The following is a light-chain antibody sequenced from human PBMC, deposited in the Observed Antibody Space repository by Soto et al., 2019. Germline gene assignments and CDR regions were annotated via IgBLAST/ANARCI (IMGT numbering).Light chain of an antibody. CDR1: QSISSN. CDR3: QQYNNWPPIT. CDR2: GAS. V-gene: IGKV3-15*01. Sequence: EIVMTHSPATLSVSPGESATLSCRASQSISSNLAWYQQKPGQAPRLLIYGASNRATGIPVRFSGSGSGTEFTLTISSLQSEDFAVYYCQQYNNWPPITFGQGTRLEIK. J-gene: IGKJ5*01.